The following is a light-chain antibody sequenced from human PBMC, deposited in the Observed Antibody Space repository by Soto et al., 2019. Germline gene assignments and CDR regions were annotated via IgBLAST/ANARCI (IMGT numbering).Light chain of an antibody. J-gene: IGKJ1*01. CDR1: QSVASNY. Sequence: ENGLTQSPGTLSLSPGERATLSCRASQSVASNYLAWHQQKPGQAPRLLIFGASSRASGIPDRFSGSGSGTDFTLTISSREPEDAAVYYCQQYGGPWTFGQGTKVEIK. CDR3: QQYGGPWT. V-gene: IGKV3-20*01. CDR2: GAS.